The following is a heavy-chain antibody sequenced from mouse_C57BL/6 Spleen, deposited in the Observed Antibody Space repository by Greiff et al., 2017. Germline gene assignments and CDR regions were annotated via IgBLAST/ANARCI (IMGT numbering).Heavy chain of an antibody. CDR1: GYTFTDYE. CDR3: TRASSGHYYAMDY. J-gene: IGHJ4*01. Sequence: VQRVESGAELVRPGASVTLSCKASGYTFTDYEMHWVKQTPVHGLEWIGAIDPETGGTAYNQKFKGKAILTADKSSSTAYMELRSLTSEDSAVYYCTRASSGHYYAMDYWGQGTSVTVSS. D-gene: IGHD3-2*02. CDR2: IDPETGGT. V-gene: IGHV1-15*01.